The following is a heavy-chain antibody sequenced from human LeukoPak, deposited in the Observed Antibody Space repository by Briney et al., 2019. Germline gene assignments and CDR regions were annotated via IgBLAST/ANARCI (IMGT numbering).Heavy chain of an antibody. Sequence: PSETLSLTCTVSGGSISSYYWSWIRQPPGKGLEWIGYIYYSGSTNYNPSLKSRVTISVDTSKNQFSLKLSSVTAADTAVYYCARHVLVPAAMPVNGFDPWGEEPLVTVS. V-gene: IGHV4-59*08. J-gene: IGHJ5*02. CDR1: GGSISSYY. CDR3: ARHVLVPAAMPVNGFDP. D-gene: IGHD2-2*01. CDR2: IYYSGST.